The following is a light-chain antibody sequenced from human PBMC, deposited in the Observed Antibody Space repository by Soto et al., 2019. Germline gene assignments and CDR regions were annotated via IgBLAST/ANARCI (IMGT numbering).Light chain of an antibody. CDR3: QSYDSSLSAYV. J-gene: IGLJ1*01. CDR1: GSNIGAGYD. CDR2: GNS. V-gene: IGLV1-40*01. Sequence: SVLTQPRSVSGAPGQRVTISGTGSGSNIGAGYDVHWYQQLPGTAPKLLIYGNSNRPSGVPDRFSGSKSGTSASLAITGLQAEDEADYYCQSYDSSLSAYVFGTGTKVTVL.